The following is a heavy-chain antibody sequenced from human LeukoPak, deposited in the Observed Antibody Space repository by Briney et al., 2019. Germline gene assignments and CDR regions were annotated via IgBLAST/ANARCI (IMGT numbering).Heavy chain of an antibody. CDR3: AQKAPFSPTYSQQ. Sequence: SETLSLTCTVSGGSITSYFWSWIPQPAGRRLEWIGYIYHSGTTNYSPSLKSRVTISADTSKNQFSLRLSSVTAADTAVYYRAQKAPFSPTYSQQWGQGTLVTVFS. CDR1: GGSITSYF. V-gene: IGHV4-59*01. J-gene: IGHJ1*01. D-gene: IGHD2/OR15-2a*01. CDR2: IYHSGTT.